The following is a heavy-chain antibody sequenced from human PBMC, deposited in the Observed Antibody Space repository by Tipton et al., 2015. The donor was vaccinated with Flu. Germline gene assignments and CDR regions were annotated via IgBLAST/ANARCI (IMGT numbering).Heavy chain of an antibody. CDR3: AVEDYYDSSGYYYHFDY. CDR2: INPNSGGT. CDR1: GYTFTGYY. D-gene: IGHD3-22*01. V-gene: IGHV1-2*02. Sequence: QVQLVQSGAEVKKPGASVKVSCKASGYTFTGYYMHWVRQAPGQGLEWMGWINPNSGGTNYAQKFQGRVTMTRDTSISTAYMELSRLRSDDTAVYYCAVEDYYDSSGYYYHFDYWGQGTLVTVSS. J-gene: IGHJ4*02.